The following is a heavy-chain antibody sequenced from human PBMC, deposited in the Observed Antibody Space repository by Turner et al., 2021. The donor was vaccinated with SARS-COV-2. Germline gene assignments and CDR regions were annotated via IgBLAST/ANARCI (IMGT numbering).Heavy chain of an antibody. CDR2: INPNSGGT. CDR1: AYTFTGYY. Sequence: QVQLVQSGAEVKKPGASVKVSCKASAYTFTGYYIHWVRQAPGQGLEWMGWINPNSGGTNYAQKFQGWVTMTRDTSISTAYMELSRLRSDDTAVYYCAREDRGYSYGYGRFDPWGQGTLVTVSS. D-gene: IGHD5-18*01. J-gene: IGHJ5*02. CDR3: AREDRGYSYGYGRFDP. V-gene: IGHV1-2*04.